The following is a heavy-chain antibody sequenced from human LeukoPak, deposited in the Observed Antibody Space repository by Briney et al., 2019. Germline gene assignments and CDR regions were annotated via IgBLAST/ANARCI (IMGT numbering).Heavy chain of an antibody. Sequence: GGSLRLSCAASGFTFSSYAMHWVRQAPGKGLEWVAVISYDGSNKYYADSVKGRFTISRDNSKNTLYLQMNSLRAEDTAVYYCARGVWRQDIVVVPAAVFDYWGQGTLVTVSS. V-gene: IGHV3-30-3*01. CDR1: GFTFSSYA. CDR3: ARGVWRQDIVVVPAAVFDY. CDR2: ISYDGSNK. D-gene: IGHD2-2*01. J-gene: IGHJ4*02.